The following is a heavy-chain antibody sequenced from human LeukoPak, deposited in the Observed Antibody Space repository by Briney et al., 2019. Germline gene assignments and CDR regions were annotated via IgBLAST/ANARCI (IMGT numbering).Heavy chain of an antibody. Sequence: SETLSLTCTVSGGSISSYYWSWIRQPPGKGLEWIGYIYYSGSTSYNPSLKSRVTISVDTSKNQFSLKLSSVTAADTAVYYCARGSHGDYFDYWGQGTLVTVSS. D-gene: IGHD1-26*01. CDR3: ARGSHGDYFDY. CDR1: GGSISSYY. V-gene: IGHV4-59*08. CDR2: IYYSGST. J-gene: IGHJ4*02.